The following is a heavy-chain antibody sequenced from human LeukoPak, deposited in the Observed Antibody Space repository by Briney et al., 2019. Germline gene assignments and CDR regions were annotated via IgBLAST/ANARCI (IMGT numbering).Heavy chain of an antibody. CDR1: GFTDGRYY. CDR3: ARDPTGDAFDI. CDR2: IYSGGST. D-gene: IGHD4-11*01. V-gene: IGHV3-53*01. J-gene: IGHJ3*02. Sequence: GGSLRLPCAASGFTDGRYYMRWVREATGRGLEWVSVIYSGGSTYYADSVKGRFTLTRDSSKNSLYLQMSSLRGDDAGVYYCARDPTGDAFDIWGQGTMVTVSS.